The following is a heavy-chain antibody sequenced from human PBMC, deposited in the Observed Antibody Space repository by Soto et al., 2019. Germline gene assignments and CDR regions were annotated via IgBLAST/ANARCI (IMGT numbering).Heavy chain of an antibody. CDR1: GFTFSSYS. Sequence: GGSLILSCAASGFTFSSYSMNWVRQAPGKGLEWVSSISSSSSYIYYADSVKGRFTIPRDNAKNSLYLQMNSLRAEDTAVYYCARVGGYCSSTSCLYYFDYWGQGTLVTVSS. CDR2: ISSSSSYI. CDR3: ARVGGYCSSTSCLYYFDY. V-gene: IGHV3-21*01. D-gene: IGHD2-2*01. J-gene: IGHJ4*02.